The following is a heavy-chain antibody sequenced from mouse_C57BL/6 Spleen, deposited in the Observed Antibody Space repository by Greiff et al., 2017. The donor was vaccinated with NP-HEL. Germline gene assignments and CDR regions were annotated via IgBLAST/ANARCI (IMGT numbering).Heavy chain of an antibody. D-gene: IGHD2-1*01. J-gene: IGHJ4*01. CDR3: ARYLLRDYYAMDY. CDR1: GYTFTSYW. Sequence: VQLQQSGAELAKPGASVKLSCKASGYTFTSYWMHWVKQRPGQGLEWIGYINPSSGYTKYNQKFKDKATLTADKSSSTAYMQLSSLTYEDSAVYYCARYLLRDYYAMDYWGQGTSVTVSS. CDR2: INPSSGYT. V-gene: IGHV1-7*01.